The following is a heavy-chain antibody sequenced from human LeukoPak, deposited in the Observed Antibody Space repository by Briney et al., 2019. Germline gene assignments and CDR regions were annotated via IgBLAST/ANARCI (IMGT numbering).Heavy chain of an antibody. Sequence: GGSLRLSCAASGFTVSSNYMIWVRQAPGKGLEWVSVLYSDGNTKYADSVQGRFTISRDNSKNTLYLEMNSLSPDDTAVYYCARGVEPLAANTLAYWGQGTLVTVSS. V-gene: IGHV3-53*01. CDR2: LYSDGNT. CDR3: ARGVEPLAANTLAY. J-gene: IGHJ4*02. D-gene: IGHD1-14*01. CDR1: GFTVSSNY.